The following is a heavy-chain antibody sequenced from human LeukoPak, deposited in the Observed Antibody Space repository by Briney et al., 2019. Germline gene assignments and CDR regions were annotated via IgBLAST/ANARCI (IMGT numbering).Heavy chain of an antibody. J-gene: IGHJ6*03. CDR2: ISYDGSNK. CDR3: AKGHYDILTGYYVYYYYYMDV. CDR1: GFTFSSYA. Sequence: PGGSLRLSCAASGFTFSSYAMHWVRQAPGKGLEWVAVISYDGSNKYYADSVKGRFTISRDNSKNTLYLQMNSLRAEDTAVYYCAKGHYDILTGYYVYYYYYMDVWGKGTTVTVSS. D-gene: IGHD3-9*01. V-gene: IGHV3-30*04.